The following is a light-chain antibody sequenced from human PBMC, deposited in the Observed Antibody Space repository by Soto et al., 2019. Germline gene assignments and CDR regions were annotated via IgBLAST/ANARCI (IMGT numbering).Light chain of an antibody. V-gene: IGKV3-20*01. CDR1: QSVTSSY. Sequence: EIVLTQSPGTLSLYPGERVTLSCRASQSVTSSYLAWYQQKPGQAPRLLIYGASTRATGIPDRFSGSGSGTDFTLTISRLEPEDFAVYYCQQCGSSRLTFGGGTKVEIK. CDR2: GAS. CDR3: QQCGSSRLT. J-gene: IGKJ4*01.